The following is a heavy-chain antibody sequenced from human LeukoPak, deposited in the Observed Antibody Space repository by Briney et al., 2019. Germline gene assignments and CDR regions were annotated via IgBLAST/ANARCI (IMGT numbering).Heavy chain of an antibody. CDR1: GYTFTIYG. D-gene: IGHD2-15*01. Sequence: ASVKVSCKTSGYTFTIYGISWVRQAPGQGLEWMGLISAYGNTNYAQNLQGRVTMTTDTSTSAAYMELRSLRSDDTAVYYCARGIIGYYFDYWGQGTLVTVSS. V-gene: IGHV1-18*01. CDR3: ARGIIGYYFDY. J-gene: IGHJ4*02. CDR2: ISAYGNT.